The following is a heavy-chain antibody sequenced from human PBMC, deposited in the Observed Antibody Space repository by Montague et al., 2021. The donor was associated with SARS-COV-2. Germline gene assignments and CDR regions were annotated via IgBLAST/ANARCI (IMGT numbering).Heavy chain of an antibody. CDR3: ARGPWRITICGGVTRYGMDV. Sequence: SETLSLTCIVSGGSVGSGSYYWSWIRQPPGKGLEWFGYINYSGSTXYNPSLKSRVTISVDTSKNQFSLKLSSVTAADTAVYYCARGPWRITICGGVTRYGMDVWGQGTTVTVSS. CDR2: INYSGST. J-gene: IGHJ6*02. CDR1: GGSVGSGSYY. V-gene: IGHV4-61*01. D-gene: IGHD3-3*01.